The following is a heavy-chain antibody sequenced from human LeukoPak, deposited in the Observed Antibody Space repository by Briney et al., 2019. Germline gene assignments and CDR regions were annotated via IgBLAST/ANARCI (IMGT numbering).Heavy chain of an antibody. J-gene: IGHJ4*02. Sequence: PGGSLRLPCAACGFTFSSYDMSWPRQAPGKGLEWVSGVSGSGGSRNYADSVKGRFTISRDNSEKPLYLQINSLRAEDTAVYFCARDRRMRVRGYGRTGTTALDYWGQGTLVTVSS. V-gene: IGHV3-23*01. D-gene: IGHD1-7*01. CDR1: GFTFSSYD. CDR2: VSGSGGSR. CDR3: ARDRRMRVRGYGRTGTTALDY.